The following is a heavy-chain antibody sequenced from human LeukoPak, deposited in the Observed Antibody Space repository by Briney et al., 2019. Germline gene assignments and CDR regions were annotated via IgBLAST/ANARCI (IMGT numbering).Heavy chain of an antibody. CDR1: GFTFSSYG. D-gene: IGHD3-10*01. CDR2: ISCDGSNK. Sequence: GGSLRLSCAASGFTFSSYGMHWVRQAPGKGLEWVAVISCDGSNKYYADSVKGRFTISRDNSKNTLYLQMNSLRAEDTAVYYCAKEGRALFDYWGQGTLVTVSS. CDR3: AKEGRALFDY. V-gene: IGHV3-30*18. J-gene: IGHJ4*02.